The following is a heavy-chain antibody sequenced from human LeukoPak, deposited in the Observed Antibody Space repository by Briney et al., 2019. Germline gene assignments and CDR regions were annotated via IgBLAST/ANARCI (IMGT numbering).Heavy chain of an antibody. CDR1: GGSISSSSYY. V-gene: IGHV4-39*07. CDR2: IYYSGST. Sequence: SETLSLTCTVSGGSISSSSYYWGWIRQPPGKGLEWIGSIYYSGSTYYNPSLKSRVTISVDTSKNQFSLKLSSVTAADTAVYYCARDLYTSSWPSFQHWGQGTLVSVSS. J-gene: IGHJ1*01. CDR3: ARDLYTSSWPSFQH. D-gene: IGHD6-13*01.